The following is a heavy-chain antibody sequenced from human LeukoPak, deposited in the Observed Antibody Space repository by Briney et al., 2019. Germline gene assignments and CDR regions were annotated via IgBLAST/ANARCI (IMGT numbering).Heavy chain of an antibody. Sequence: SVKVSCKASGGTLSSYAIRWVRQAPGQGLEYMGGIIPIFGTANYAQKFQGRVTITADESTSTAYMELSSLRSEDTAVYYCARETGRHNWNDAPAFDYWGQGTLVTVSS. CDR3: ARETGRHNWNDAPAFDY. V-gene: IGHV1-69*13. D-gene: IGHD1-20*01. CDR2: IIPIFGTA. J-gene: IGHJ4*02. CDR1: GGTLSSYA.